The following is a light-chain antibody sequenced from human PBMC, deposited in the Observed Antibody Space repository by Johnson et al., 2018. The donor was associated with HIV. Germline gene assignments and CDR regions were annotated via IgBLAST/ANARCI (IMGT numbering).Light chain of an antibody. Sequence: QSVLTQPPSVSAAPGQKVTISCSGSSSNIGNNFVSWYQQVPGTAPKLLICESNKRPSGIPNRFSGSKSGTSATLGITGLQPGDEADYYCGTWDSRLSVYVVGTGTKVTVL. V-gene: IGLV1-51*02. CDR2: ESN. CDR1: SSNIGNNF. CDR3: GTWDSRLSVYV. J-gene: IGLJ1*01.